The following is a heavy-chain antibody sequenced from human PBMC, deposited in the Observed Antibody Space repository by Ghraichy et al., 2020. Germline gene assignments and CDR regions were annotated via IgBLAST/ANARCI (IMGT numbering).Heavy chain of an antibody. Sequence: SETLSLTCAVSGDSISSSNWWTWVRQPPGKGLEWIGEIYHSGSTNYNPSLKSRVIISVDKSKNQFSLKLRSVTAADTAVYYCARFDSSYYYYFGVDVWGQGTTVTVSS. CDR1: GDSISSSNW. CDR3: ARFDSSYYYYFGVDV. D-gene: IGHD6-13*01. J-gene: IGHJ6*02. CDR2: IYHSGST. V-gene: IGHV4-4*02.